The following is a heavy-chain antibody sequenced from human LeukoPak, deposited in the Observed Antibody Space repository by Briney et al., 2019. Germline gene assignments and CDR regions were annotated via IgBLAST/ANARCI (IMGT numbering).Heavy chain of an antibody. D-gene: IGHD6-6*01. Sequence: PGGSLRLSCAASGFTFRSYGIHWVRQAPGKGLEWVALISYDGSDKFFADSVRGRFTISRDNSKNTLYLQMNNLRAEDTAVYYCAKDLATKYTLDYWGQGTLVTVSS. CDR1: GFTFRSYG. CDR3: AKDLATKYTLDY. J-gene: IGHJ4*02. CDR2: ISYDGSDK. V-gene: IGHV3-30*18.